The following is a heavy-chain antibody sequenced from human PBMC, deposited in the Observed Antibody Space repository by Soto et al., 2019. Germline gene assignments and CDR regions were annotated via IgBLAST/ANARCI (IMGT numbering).Heavy chain of an antibody. V-gene: IGHV1-2*02. CDR2: INNGGST. Sequence: ASVKVSCKASEYTFTNYYLHWVRQAPGQRPEWMGLINNGGSTIYAQQVQGRLTMTRDTSITSAYLGLSRLSSADTAFYYCATSSDWSPLLDYWGQGTLVTVSS. CDR1: EYTFTNYY. J-gene: IGHJ4*02. CDR3: ATSSDWSPLLDY. D-gene: IGHD6-19*01.